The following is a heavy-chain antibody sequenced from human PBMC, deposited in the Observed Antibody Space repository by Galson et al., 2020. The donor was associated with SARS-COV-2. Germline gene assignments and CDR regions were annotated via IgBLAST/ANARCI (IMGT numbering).Heavy chain of an antibody. V-gene: IGHV4-39*07. CDR3: ARETVTEQLRLLEWNQQKREFNYYAMDV. CDR2: MYYSGNT. D-gene: IGHD3-3*01. CDR1: GGSISSGTNY. J-gene: IGHJ6*02. Sequence: SETLSLTCTVSGGSISSGTNYWGWIRQPPGKGLEWIGSMYYSGNTDYNPSLKSRVTISVDTSKNQFSLMVRSVTVADTAVYFCARETVTEQLRLLEWNQQKREFNYYAMDVWGQGTTVTVSS.